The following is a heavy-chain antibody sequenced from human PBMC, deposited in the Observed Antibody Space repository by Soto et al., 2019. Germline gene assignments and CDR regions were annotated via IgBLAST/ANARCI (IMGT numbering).Heavy chain of an antibody. J-gene: IGHJ4*02. CDR1: GYTFTSYG. CDR2: ISAYNGNT. V-gene: IGHV1-18*01. Sequence: ASVKVSCKASGYTFTSYGISWVRQAPGQGLEWMGWISAYNGNTNYAQKLQGRVTMTTDTSTSTAYMELRSLRSDDTAVYYCARSLLLWFGESQADFDYWGQGTLVTVSS. CDR3: ARSLLLWFGESQADFDY. D-gene: IGHD3-10*01.